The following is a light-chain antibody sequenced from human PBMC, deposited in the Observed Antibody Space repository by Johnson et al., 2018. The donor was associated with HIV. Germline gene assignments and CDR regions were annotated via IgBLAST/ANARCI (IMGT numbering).Light chain of an antibody. Sequence: QSVLTQPPSVSAAPGQKVTISCSGSSSNIGNNYVSWYQQLPGTAPKLLIYDNNKRPSVIPYRFSGFKSGTSATLGITGLQTGDEADYYCGTWDTSLSAFVFGTGTKVTVL. CDR3: GTWDTSLSAFV. J-gene: IGLJ1*01. CDR2: DNN. V-gene: IGLV1-51*01. CDR1: SSNIGNNY.